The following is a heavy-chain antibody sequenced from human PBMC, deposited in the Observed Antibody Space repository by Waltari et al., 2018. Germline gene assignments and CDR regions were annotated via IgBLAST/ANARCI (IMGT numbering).Heavy chain of an antibody. CDR2: IYYSGST. Sequence: QVQLQESGPGLVKPSQTLSLTCTVSGGSISSGGYYWSWIRQHPGKGLEWIGYIYYSGSTDYNPSLKSLVTISVDTSKNQFSLKLSVVTAADTAVYYCARDSSGSYSFDYWGQGTLVTVAS. CDR3: ARDSSGSYSFDY. D-gene: IGHD1-26*01. V-gene: IGHV4-31*01. CDR1: GGSISSGGYY. J-gene: IGHJ4*02.